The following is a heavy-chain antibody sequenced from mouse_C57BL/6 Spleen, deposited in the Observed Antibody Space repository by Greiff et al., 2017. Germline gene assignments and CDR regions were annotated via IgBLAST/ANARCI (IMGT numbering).Heavy chain of an antibody. J-gene: IGHJ2*01. Sequence: EVKLEESGPGLVKPSQSLSLTCSVTGYSITSGYYWNWIRQFPGNKLEWMGYISYDGSNNYNPSLKNRISITRDTSKNQFFLKLNSVTTEDTATYYCARGGYLYYCDYWGQGTTLTVSS. V-gene: IGHV3-6*01. CDR1: GYSITSGYY. CDR3: ARGGYLYYCDY. D-gene: IGHD2-2*01. CDR2: ISYDGSN.